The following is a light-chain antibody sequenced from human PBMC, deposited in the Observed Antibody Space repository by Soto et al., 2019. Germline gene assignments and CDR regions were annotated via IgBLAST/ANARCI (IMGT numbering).Light chain of an antibody. CDR2: GAS. V-gene: IGKV3-15*01. CDR3: QQYNNCPPMA. Sequence: EIVMTQSPATLSVSPGERATLSCRASQSVSSNLAWYKQKPGQAPRLLISGASTRATGSPARFSGSGSGTEITLTSSGLQSEDFEVYYCQQYNNCPPMAFGQGTKVEIK. J-gene: IGKJ1*01. CDR1: QSVSSN.